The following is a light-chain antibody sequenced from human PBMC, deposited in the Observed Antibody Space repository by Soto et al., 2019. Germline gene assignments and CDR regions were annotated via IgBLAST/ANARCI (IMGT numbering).Light chain of an antibody. V-gene: IGKV3D-20*02. Sequence: EIVMTQSPATLSVSPGERATLSCRASQSFSSSQLAWYQQKPGQAPRLLIYDASSRATGISDRFTGSGSGADFTLTISSLQAEDFASYFCQQLRSYPSTFGGGTKVDIK. CDR1: QSFSSSQ. CDR3: QQLRSYPST. CDR2: DAS. J-gene: IGKJ4*01.